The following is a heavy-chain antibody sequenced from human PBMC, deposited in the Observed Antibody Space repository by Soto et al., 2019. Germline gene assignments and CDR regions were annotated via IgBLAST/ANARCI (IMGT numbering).Heavy chain of an antibody. CDR2: IRAYNGDT. D-gene: IGHD3-10*01. CDR3: ARAGAAPYYYYGLDV. CDR1: GYTFTAYD. Sequence: QMMQSRGEVKKPGASVKVSCKTSGYTFTAYDIYWVRQAPGQGLEWMGWIRAYNGDTNYAQKFQTRVTMTTDKSTDTAYMDLRSLTSDDTAIYYCARAGAAPYYYYGLDVWGQGTTVTVSS. J-gene: IGHJ6*02. V-gene: IGHV1-18*01.